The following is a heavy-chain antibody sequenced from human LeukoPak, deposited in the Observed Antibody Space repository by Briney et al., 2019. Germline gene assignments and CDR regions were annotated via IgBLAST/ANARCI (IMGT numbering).Heavy chain of an antibody. J-gene: IGHJ4*02. Sequence: SVKVSCKASGGTFSSYAISWVRQAPGQGLEWMGRIIPILGIANYAQKFQGRVTITADKSTSTAYMELSSLRSEDTAVYYCARDLHPFGWYSGSTMGYWGQGTLVTVSS. CDR2: IIPILGIA. V-gene: IGHV1-69*04. CDR3: ARDLHPFGWYSGSTMGY. CDR1: GGTFSSYA. D-gene: IGHD6-6*01.